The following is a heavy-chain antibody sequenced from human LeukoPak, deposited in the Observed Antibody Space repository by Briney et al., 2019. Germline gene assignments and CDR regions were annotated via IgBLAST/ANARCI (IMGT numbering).Heavy chain of an antibody. CDR2: INHSGST. D-gene: IGHD3-22*01. CDR1: GGSFSGYY. Sequence: SEALSLTCAVYGGSFSGYYWSWIRQPPGKGLEWIGEINHSGSTNYNPSLKSRVTISVDTSKDQFSLKLSSVTAADTAVYYCAGYYYDSSGYYSWGQGTLVTVSS. J-gene: IGHJ4*02. V-gene: IGHV4-34*01. CDR3: AGYYYDSSGYYS.